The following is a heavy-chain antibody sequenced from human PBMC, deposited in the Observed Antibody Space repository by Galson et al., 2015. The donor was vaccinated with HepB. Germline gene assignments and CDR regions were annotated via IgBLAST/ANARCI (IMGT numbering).Heavy chain of an antibody. J-gene: IGHJ6*02. CDR3: ARDLYSYGYDPYFDYGMDV. D-gene: IGHD5-18*01. V-gene: IGHV3-48*03. CDR1: GFTFSSYE. CDR2: ISSSGSTI. Sequence: SLRLSCAASGFTFSSYEMNWVRQAPGKGLEWVSYISSSGSTIYYADSVKGRFTISRDNAKNSLYLQMNSLRAEDTAVYYCARDLYSYGYDPYFDYGMDVWGQGTTVTVSS.